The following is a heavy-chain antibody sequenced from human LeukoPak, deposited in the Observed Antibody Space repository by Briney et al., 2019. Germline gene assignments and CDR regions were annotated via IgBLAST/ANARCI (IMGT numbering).Heavy chain of an antibody. D-gene: IGHD2-21*02. Sequence: SETLSLTCAVSGYSISSGYYWGWIRQPPGKGLEWIGSIYHSGSTYYNPSLKSRVTISVDTSKNQFSLKLSSVTAADTAVYYCARKSVTVYYLDYWGQGTLVTVSS. CDR2: IYHSGST. J-gene: IGHJ4*02. CDR3: ARKSVTVYYLDY. CDR1: GYSISSGYY. V-gene: IGHV4-38-2*01.